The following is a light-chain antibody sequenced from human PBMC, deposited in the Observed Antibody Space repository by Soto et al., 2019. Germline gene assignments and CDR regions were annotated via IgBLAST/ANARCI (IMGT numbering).Light chain of an antibody. Sequence: DIQMTQSPSSLSASVGDRVTITCRASQDISNYVAWYQQKPGKVPELLIYEASTLQSGVPSRFSGSGSGTDFTLTISSLQPEDVATYYCQRCNSAHIYTFGQGTKVEIK. CDR2: EAS. V-gene: IGKV1-27*01. CDR3: QRCNSAHIYT. J-gene: IGKJ2*01. CDR1: QDISNY.